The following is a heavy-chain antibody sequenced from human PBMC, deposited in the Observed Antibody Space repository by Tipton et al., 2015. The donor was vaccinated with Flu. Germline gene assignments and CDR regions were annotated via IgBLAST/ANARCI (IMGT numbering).Heavy chain of an antibody. CDR3: ARGDSFCV. CDR2: IYPGDSKT. V-gene: IGHV5-51*01. CDR1: GQTFSDFW. J-gene: IGHJ3*01. Sequence: VQLVQSGGEVKKPGESLKISCKLSGQTFSDFWIGWVRQMPGKGLEWIGIIYPGDSKTIYRPSFQGLVTISVDKSIDTAYLQWSSLKASDSAMYYCARGDSFCVWGQGTLVTVSS.